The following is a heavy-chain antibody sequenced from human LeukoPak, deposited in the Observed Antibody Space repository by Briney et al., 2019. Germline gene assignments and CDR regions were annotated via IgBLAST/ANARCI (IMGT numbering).Heavy chain of an antibody. CDR3: ARRSGYNYYFDY. CDR2: IYPGDSDT. D-gene: IGHD5-24*01. CDR1: GYSFTSYW. J-gene: IGHJ4*02. V-gene: IGHV5-51*01. Sequence: GESLKISCKGSGYSFTSYWIGWVRQMPGKGLEWMGIIYPGDSDTRYSPSFQGQVTISVDRSLSTAYLQWRSLKASDTAMYYCARRSGYNYYFDYWGQGTLVTVSS.